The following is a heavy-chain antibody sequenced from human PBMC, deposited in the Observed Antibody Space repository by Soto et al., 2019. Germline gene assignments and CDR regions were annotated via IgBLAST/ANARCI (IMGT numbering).Heavy chain of an antibody. CDR1: GFTFSSNA. J-gene: IGHJ4*02. CDR2: ISYDGKSK. CDR3: AKLRGSHSWYFDY. Sequence: QVQLVESGGGVVQPGRSLRLSCAASGFTFSSNAMHWVRQAPGKGLEWVAGISYDGKSKYYADSVKGRFTISRDNSKKTLDLQMNSVRVEDTAVYYCAKLRGSHSWYFDYWGQGTLVTVSS. V-gene: IGHV3-30-3*02. D-gene: IGHD1-26*01.